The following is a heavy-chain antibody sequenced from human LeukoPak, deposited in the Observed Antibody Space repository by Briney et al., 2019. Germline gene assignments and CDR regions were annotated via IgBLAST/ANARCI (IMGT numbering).Heavy chain of an antibody. D-gene: IGHD3-16*01. Sequence: PGGSLRLSCAASGFTLSSSWMSWVRQAPGKGLYWVADINPAGSEILYVDSAKGRFTISRDNAKNSVYLQMNSLTTEDTAVYYCARDPAFGALDIWGQGTVVTVSS. CDR2: INPAGSEI. V-gene: IGHV3-7*05. CDR3: ARDPAFGALDI. J-gene: IGHJ3*02. CDR1: GFTLSSSW.